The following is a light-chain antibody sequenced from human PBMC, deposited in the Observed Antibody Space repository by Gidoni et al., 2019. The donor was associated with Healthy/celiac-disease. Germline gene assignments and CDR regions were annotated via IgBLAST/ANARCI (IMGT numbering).Light chain of an antibody. Sequence: QPALTHPPPPSGSPGNSVTISCTGTSSDVGGYNYVSWYQQHPGKAPKLMIYEVSKRPSGVPDRFSGSKSGNTASLTVSGLQAEDEADYYCSSYAGSNNGVFGTGTKVTVL. CDR2: EVS. J-gene: IGLJ1*01. CDR1: SSDVGGYNY. CDR3: SSYAGSNNGV. V-gene: IGLV2-8*01.